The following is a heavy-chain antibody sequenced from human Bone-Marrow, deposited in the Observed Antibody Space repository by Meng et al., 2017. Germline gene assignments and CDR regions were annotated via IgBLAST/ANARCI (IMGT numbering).Heavy chain of an antibody. CDR1: GGSISSGGYY. CDR3: AREASPEYYFDY. Sequence: ESRQGLEKPSHTLSLARPVCGGSISSGGYYWSWIRQHPGKGLEWIGYIYYSGSTYYNPSLKSLVTISVDTSKNQFSLKLSSVTAADTAVYYCAREASPEYYFDYWGQGTLVTVSS. V-gene: IGHV4-31*01. J-gene: IGHJ4*02. D-gene: IGHD1-14*01. CDR2: IYYSGST.